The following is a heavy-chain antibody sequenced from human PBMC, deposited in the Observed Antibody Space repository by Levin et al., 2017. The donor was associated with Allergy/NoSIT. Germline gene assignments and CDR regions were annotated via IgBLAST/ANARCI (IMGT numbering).Heavy chain of an antibody. CDR2: VSQDGNEK. Sequence: GGSLRLSCAPSGFSFTNYWMRWIRQAPGKGLEWVASVSQDGNEKYYVDSVKGRFTISRDNAKNSLYQQMNSLRAEDTAVYYCARAITVSGAVAYMDVWGKGTTVTVSS. CDR1: GFSFTNYW. CDR3: ARAITVSGAVAYMDV. V-gene: IGHV3-7*03. J-gene: IGHJ6*03. D-gene: IGHD3-3*01.